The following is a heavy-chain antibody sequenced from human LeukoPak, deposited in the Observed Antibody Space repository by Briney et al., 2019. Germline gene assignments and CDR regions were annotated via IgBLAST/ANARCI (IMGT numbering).Heavy chain of an antibody. J-gene: IGHJ4*02. CDR2: ISSSSSYI. V-gene: IGHV3-21*01. Sequence: GGSLRLSCAASGFTFSSYGMSWVRQAPGKGLEWVSSISSSSSYIYYADSVKGRFTISRDNAKNSLYLQMNSLRAEDTAVYYCARGYSSGWFVGYWGQGTLVTVSS. D-gene: IGHD6-19*01. CDR3: ARGYSSGWFVGY. CDR1: GFTFSSYG.